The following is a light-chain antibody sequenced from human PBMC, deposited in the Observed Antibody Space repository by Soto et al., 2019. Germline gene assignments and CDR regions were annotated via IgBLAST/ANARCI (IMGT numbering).Light chain of an antibody. CDR2: DAS. J-gene: IGKJ3*01. CDR3: QQRSNWFLT. CDR1: QSVSSY. V-gene: IGKV3-11*01. Sequence: EIVLTQSPATLSLSPGERATLSCRASQSVSSYLAWYQQKPGQAPRLLIYDASNRATGIPARFSGSGSGTDFTLTIGSLEPEEFAFYYCQQRSNWFLTFGPGTKVDIK.